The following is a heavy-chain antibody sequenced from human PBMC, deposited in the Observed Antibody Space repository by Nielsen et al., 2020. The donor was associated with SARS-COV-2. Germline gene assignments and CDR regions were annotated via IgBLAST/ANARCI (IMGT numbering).Heavy chain of an antibody. Sequence: GESLKISCAASGFTFSSYGMHWVRQAPGKGLEWVAVISYDGSNKYYADSVKGRFTISRDNSKNTLYLQMNSLRAEDTAVYYCAMFDSSGYLLDYWGQGTLVTVSS. CDR1: GFTFSSYG. CDR2: ISYDGSNK. D-gene: IGHD3-22*01. CDR3: AMFDSSGYLLDY. V-gene: IGHV3-30*03. J-gene: IGHJ4*02.